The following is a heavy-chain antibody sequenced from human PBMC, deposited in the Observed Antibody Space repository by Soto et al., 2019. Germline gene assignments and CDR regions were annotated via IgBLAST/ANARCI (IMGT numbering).Heavy chain of an antibody. D-gene: IGHD6-13*01. CDR2: ISYDGSNK. CDR3: AKDTMSEGCNSSSWYCSGEEYYFDY. CDR1: GFTFSSYG. Sequence: SLRLSCAASGFTFSSYGMHWARQAPGKGLEWVAVISYDGSNKYYADSVKGRFTISRDNSKNTLYLQMNSLRAEDTAVYYCAKDTMSEGCNSSSWYCSGEEYYFDYWGQGTLVTVSS. J-gene: IGHJ4*02. V-gene: IGHV3-30*18.